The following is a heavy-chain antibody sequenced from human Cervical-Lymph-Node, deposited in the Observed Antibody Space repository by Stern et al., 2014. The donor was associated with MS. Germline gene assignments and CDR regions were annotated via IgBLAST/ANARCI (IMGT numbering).Heavy chain of an antibody. J-gene: IGHJ4*02. Sequence: VQLVQSGAEVRKPGASVKVSCKASGYTFSSYAMHWVRQAPGQRLEWLGWINAGNGDTKYSQKFQGRVTITRDTSASTAYMELSSLTSEDTAVYFCAREAYRSGWRVFDFWGQGTLVTVSP. CDR2: INAGNGDT. CDR3: AREAYRSGWRVFDF. D-gene: IGHD6-19*01. V-gene: IGHV1-3*01. CDR1: GYTFSSYA.